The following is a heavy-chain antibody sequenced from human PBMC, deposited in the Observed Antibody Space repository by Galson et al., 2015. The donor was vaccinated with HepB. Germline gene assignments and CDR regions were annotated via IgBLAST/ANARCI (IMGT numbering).Heavy chain of an antibody. CDR3: AKDRNSTSPGTYGMDV. V-gene: IGHV3-23*01. D-gene: IGHD6-6*01. CDR1: GFHFSTYT. CDR2: ISGSGGTT. J-gene: IGHJ6*02. Sequence: SLRLSCAASGFHFSTYTMSWVRQAPGKGLEWVSAISGSGGTTYYADSVRGRFTVSRDNTNRTLYLQMNRLRGEDTALYYCAKDRNSTSPGTYGMDVWGQGTTVTVFS.